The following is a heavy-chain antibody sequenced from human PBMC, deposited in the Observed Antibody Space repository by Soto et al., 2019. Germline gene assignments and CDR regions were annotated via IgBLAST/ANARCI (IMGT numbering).Heavy chain of an antibody. CDR3: ATPTPLRGAMITNINFDF. J-gene: IGHJ4*02. CDR1: GFTFSHYY. D-gene: IGHD3-10*01. V-gene: IGHV3-11*01. Sequence: GGSLRLSCAASGFTFSHYYMTWIRQAPGKGLEWISYISSSGNTMYYADSVKGRFTISRDNAKNSLYLQMNSLKSDDTAVYYCATPTPLRGAMITNINFDFWGQGTPVTVSS. CDR2: ISSSGNTM.